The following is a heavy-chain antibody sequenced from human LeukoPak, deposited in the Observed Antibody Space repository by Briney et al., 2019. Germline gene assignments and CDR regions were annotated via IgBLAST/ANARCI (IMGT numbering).Heavy chain of an antibody. J-gene: IGHJ3*02. Sequence: GGSLRLSCAASGFTFSSYSMNWVRQAPGKGLEWVSYISSSSSTIYYADSVKGRFTISRDNAKNSLYLQMNSLRAEDTAVYYCAGAGNHDAFDIWGQGTMVTVSS. V-gene: IGHV3-48*01. CDR1: GFTFSSYS. CDR2: ISSSSSTI. D-gene: IGHD4-23*01. CDR3: AGAGNHDAFDI.